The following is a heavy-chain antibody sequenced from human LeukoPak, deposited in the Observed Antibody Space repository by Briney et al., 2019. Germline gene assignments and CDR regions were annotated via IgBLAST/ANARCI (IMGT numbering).Heavy chain of an antibody. CDR1: GASISDYY. CDR2: THVTENT. J-gene: IGHJ4*02. CDR3: ARGKLGTMKTLDC. Sequence: KPSETLSLTCNVSGASISDYYWTWIRQPAGRGLEWIGRTHVTENTKYNPSLRGRVTMSVDTSKKQVSLKLSSVTATDTAIYYCARGKLGTMKTLDCWGQGSLVTVSS. D-gene: IGHD1/OR15-1a*01. V-gene: IGHV4-4*07.